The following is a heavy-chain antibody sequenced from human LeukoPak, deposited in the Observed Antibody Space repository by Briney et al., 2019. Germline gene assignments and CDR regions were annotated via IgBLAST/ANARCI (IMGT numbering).Heavy chain of an antibody. D-gene: IGHD6-19*01. J-gene: IGHJ5*02. Sequence: SVKVSCKASGYGFTGYYMHWVRQAPGQGLEWMGWISPNSGGTNYAQKFQGRVTMTRDTSISTAYMELSRLRSDDTAVYYCERARPYSSGWFPDWFDPWGQGTLVTVSS. CDR1: GYGFTGYY. CDR2: ISPNSGGT. V-gene: IGHV1-2*02. CDR3: ERARPYSSGWFPDWFDP.